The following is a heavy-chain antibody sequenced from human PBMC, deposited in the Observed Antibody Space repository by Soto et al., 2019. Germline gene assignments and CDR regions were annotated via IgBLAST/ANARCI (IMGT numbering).Heavy chain of an antibody. CDR1: GFTFSDYY. CDR2: ISTSDSI. Sequence: GGSLRLSCAASGFTFSDYYMSWIRQAPGKGLEWVSYISTSDSIYYADSVKGRFTISRDNAKNSLYLQMNSLRAEDTAVYYCARDLGHYDSSGYFDYWGQGTLVTVSS. J-gene: IGHJ4*02. V-gene: IGHV3-11*01. D-gene: IGHD3-22*01. CDR3: ARDLGHYDSSGYFDY.